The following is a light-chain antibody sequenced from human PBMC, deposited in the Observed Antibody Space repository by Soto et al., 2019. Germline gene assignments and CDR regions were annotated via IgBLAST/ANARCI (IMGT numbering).Light chain of an antibody. V-gene: IGLV3-21*02. Sequence: SYELTQPPSVSVAPGQTVRVTCGGKNIGSKSVHWYQQKPGQAPVLVVYDDSDRPSGITERFSGSNSGNTATLTISRVEAGDEADYHCQVWDRSSDHYVFGTGTRAPS. J-gene: IGLJ1*01. CDR2: DDS. CDR1: NIGSKS. CDR3: QVWDRSSDHYV.